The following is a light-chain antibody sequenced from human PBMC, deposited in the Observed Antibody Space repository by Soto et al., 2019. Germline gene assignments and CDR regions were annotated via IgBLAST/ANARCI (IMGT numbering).Light chain of an antibody. CDR3: TSYTSSSTYVV. CDR1: SSDVGGYNY. V-gene: IGLV2-14*01. Sequence: QSALTQPASVSGSPGQSLTISCTGTSSDVGGYNYVSWYQQHPGKAPQLMIYDVSNRTSGVSTRFSVSKSGNTASLTISGLQAEDEAHYYCTSYTSSSTYVVFGGGTKLTVL. J-gene: IGLJ2*01. CDR2: DVS.